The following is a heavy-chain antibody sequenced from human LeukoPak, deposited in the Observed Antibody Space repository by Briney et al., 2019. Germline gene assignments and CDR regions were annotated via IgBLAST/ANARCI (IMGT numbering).Heavy chain of an antibody. D-gene: IGHD5-12*01. CDR1: GFTFSSYA. V-gene: IGHV3-23*01. J-gene: IGHJ4*02. CDR3: AKVGIVATPPYYFDY. Sequence: PGGSLRLSCAASGFTFSSYAMSWVRQAPGEGLEWVSAISGSGGSTYYADSVKGRFTISRDNSKNTLYLQMNSLRAEDTAVYYCAKVGIVATPPYYFDYWGQGTLVTVSS. CDR2: ISGSGGST.